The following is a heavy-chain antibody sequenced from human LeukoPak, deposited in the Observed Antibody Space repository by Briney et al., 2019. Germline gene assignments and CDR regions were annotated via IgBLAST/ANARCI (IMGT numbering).Heavy chain of an antibody. CDR3: ARHGKVGPFDY. Sequence: GGSLRLSCAASGFTFSSYWMSWVRQAPGKGLEWVANIKQDGSEKYYVDSVKGRFTISRDNAKNSLYLQMNSLRAEDAAVYYCARHGKVGPFDYWGQGTLVTVSS. D-gene: IGHD1-26*01. CDR1: GFTFSSYW. CDR2: IKQDGSEK. J-gene: IGHJ4*02. V-gene: IGHV3-7*01.